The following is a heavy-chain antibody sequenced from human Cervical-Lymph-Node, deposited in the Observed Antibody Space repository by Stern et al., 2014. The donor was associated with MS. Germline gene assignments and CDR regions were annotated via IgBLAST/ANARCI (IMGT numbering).Heavy chain of an antibody. J-gene: IGHJ3*01. CDR1: GFTFDDYG. D-gene: IGHD4-23*01. Sequence: VQLVESGGGLVQPGRSLRLSCAASGFTFDDYGMHWVRQAPGKGLEGVSGINWNSGTIKYADSVEGRFTISRDNAKNSLYLQMNSLRREDTALYYCARGTAQLLDAFDVWGQGTMVTVSS. CDR3: ARGTAQLLDAFDV. V-gene: IGHV3-9*01. CDR2: INWNSGTI.